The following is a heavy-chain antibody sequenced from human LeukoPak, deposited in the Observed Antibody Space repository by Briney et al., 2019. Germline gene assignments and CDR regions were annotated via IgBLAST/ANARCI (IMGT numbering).Heavy chain of an antibody. CDR3: ARASFYDFWSGYYRTEFDP. V-gene: IGHV1-8*01. J-gene: IGHJ5*02. Sequence: ASVKVSCKASGYTFTSYDINWVRQATGQGLEWMRWMNPNSGNTGYAQKFQGRVTMTRNTSISTAYMELSSLRSEDTAVYYCARASFYDFWSGYYRTEFDPWGQGTLVTVSS. CDR2: MNPNSGNT. CDR1: GYTFTSYD. D-gene: IGHD3-3*01.